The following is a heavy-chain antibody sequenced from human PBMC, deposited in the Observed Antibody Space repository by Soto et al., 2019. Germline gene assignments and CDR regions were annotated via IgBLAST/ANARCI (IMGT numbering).Heavy chain of an antibody. Sequence: QVQLVQSGAEVKKPGASVKVSCKASGYTFTSYDINWVRQATGQGLEWMGWMNPNSGNTGYAQKFKGRVTMTRNTSISTADMELSSLRSEDTAVYYCASPARNYDFWSGYSFDIWGQGTMVTVSS. CDR3: ASPARNYDFWSGYSFDI. V-gene: IGHV1-8*01. CDR2: MNPNSGNT. J-gene: IGHJ3*02. CDR1: GYTFTSYD. D-gene: IGHD3-3*01.